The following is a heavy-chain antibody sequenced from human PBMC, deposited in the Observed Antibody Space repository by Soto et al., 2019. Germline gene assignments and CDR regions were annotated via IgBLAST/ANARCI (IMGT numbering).Heavy chain of an antibody. Sequence: QVQLQESGPGLVKPSQTLSLTCTVSGGSIRSGTYYWSWIRQHPGKGLEWIGYIDHSGSTYYNPSLERRVNISLDTSYNYFSLKLRSVTAADTAVYYWARSYGSGNDYGVPSNWLDPWGQGTLVTVS. J-gene: IGHJ5*02. CDR2: IDHSGST. CDR1: GGSIRSGTYY. D-gene: IGHD3-10*01. CDR3: ARSYGSGNDYGVPSNWLDP. V-gene: IGHV4-31*03.